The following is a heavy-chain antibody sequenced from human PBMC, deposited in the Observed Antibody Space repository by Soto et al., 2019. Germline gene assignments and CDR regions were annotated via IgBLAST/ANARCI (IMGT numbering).Heavy chain of an antibody. D-gene: IGHD3-3*01. J-gene: IGHJ6*03. CDR2: IKQDGSAT. CDR3: ARDGVRGRFLEWLRASHYMDV. Sequence: GASLRLSCAASAFTFTRHCTSWAPQAPGKRLPRPANIKQDGSATYYVDSVKRRFTISRDNAKNSMYLHMNRLRAEDAAVYYCARDGVRGRFLEWLRASHYMDVWGKGTTVTVSS. V-gene: IGHV3-7*01. CDR1: AFTFTRHC.